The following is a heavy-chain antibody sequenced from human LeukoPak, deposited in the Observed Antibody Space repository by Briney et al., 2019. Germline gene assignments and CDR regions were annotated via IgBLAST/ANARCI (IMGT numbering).Heavy chain of an antibody. CDR2: VYYSGST. Sequence: SETLSLTCTVSGGSICSSAYYWGWIRQPPGKGLEWIGYVYYSGSTNYNPSLKSRVTISVDTSKNQFSLKLSSVTAADTAVYYCARSELLWFGGVNSGFDYWGQGTLVTVSS. CDR3: ARSELLWFGGVNSGFDY. CDR1: GGSICSSAYY. V-gene: IGHV4-61*05. D-gene: IGHD3-10*01. J-gene: IGHJ4*02.